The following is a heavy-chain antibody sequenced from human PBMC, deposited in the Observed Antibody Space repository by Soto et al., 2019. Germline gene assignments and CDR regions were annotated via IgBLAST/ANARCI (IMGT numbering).Heavy chain of an antibody. CDR1: GHSISSGFYY. D-gene: IGHD5-18*01. CDR3: ARYGYSYSARLFDY. Sequence: SETLSLTCAVSGHSISSGFYYWGWVRQPPGKGLEWIGSIYHSGSTYYNPSLKSRVTMSVDTSKNQLSLKLSSVAAADTAVYYCARYGYSYSARLFDYWGQGTRVTVSS. V-gene: IGHV4-38-2*01. J-gene: IGHJ4*02. CDR2: IYHSGST.